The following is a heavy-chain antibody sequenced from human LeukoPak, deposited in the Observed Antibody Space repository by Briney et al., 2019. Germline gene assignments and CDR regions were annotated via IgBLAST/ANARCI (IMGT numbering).Heavy chain of an antibody. D-gene: IGHD4-17*01. CDR3: ARGPGDYLGDYYYYYYMDV. CDR2: INAGNGRT. V-gene: IGHV1-3*03. J-gene: IGHJ6*03. Sequence: ASVKVSCKTSAYSFTPYAIHWVRQVRQGPGQRLEWMGWINAGNGRTKYSQEFQGRLTITKDTPANTVYMDLSSLTSEDVAVYYCARGPGDYLGDYYYYYYMDVWGKGTTVTISS. CDR1: AYSFTPYA.